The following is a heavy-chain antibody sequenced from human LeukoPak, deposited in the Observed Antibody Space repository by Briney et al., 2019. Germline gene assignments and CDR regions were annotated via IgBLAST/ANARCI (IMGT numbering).Heavy chain of an antibody. Sequence: GSLRLCCAASGFTFSDYYMSWIRQAPGKGLEWVSYISSSGSTIYYADSVKGRFTISRDNAKNSLYLQMNSLRAEDTAVYYCAGQDSGTKGSFDYWGQGTLVTVSS. CDR2: ISSSGSTI. V-gene: IGHV3-11*01. CDR1: GFTFSDYY. J-gene: IGHJ4*02. D-gene: IGHD5-12*01. CDR3: AGQDSGTKGSFDY.